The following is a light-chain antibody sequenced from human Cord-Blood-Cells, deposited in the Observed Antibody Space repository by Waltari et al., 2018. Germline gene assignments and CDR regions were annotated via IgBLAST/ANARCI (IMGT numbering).Light chain of an antibody. CDR1: SSDVGGYNY. CDR2: DVS. Sequence: QSALTQPASVSGSPGQSITISCTGTSSDVGGYNYVSCYQQHPGKAPNLIIYDVSNRPSGVSNRFSGSKSGNTASLTISGLQAEDEADYYCSSYTSSSTYVFGTGTKVTVL. CDR3: SSYTSSSTYV. J-gene: IGLJ1*01. V-gene: IGLV2-14*01.